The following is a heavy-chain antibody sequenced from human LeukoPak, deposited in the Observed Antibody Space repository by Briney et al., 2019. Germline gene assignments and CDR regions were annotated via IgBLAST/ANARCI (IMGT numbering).Heavy chain of an antibody. V-gene: IGHV3-23*01. J-gene: IGHJ4*02. CDR1: GFTFSSYA. CDR2: ISGSGGST. Sequence: PGGSLRLSCAASGFTFSSYAMSWVRQAPGKGLEWVSAISGSGGSTYYADSVKGRFTISRDNSKNTLYLQMNSLRAENTAVYYCAKDPAHGRTSNDYWGQGTLVTVSS. CDR3: AKDPAHGRTSNDY. D-gene: IGHD1-1*01.